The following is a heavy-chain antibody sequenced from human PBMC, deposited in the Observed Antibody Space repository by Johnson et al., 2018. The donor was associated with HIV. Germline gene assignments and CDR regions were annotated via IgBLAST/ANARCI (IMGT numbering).Heavy chain of an antibody. V-gene: IGHV3-74*01. Sequence: VQLVESGGGVVQPGRSLRLSCAASGFTFSSYWMHWVRQGPGKGLVWVSRINGDGSGITYADSVKGRFTISRDNSRNTLYLQMNSLRVEDTAVYYCARDGVVVVPGGWGAFDIWGQGTLVTVSS. D-gene: IGHD2-15*01. CDR1: GFTFSSYW. CDR2: INGDGSGI. J-gene: IGHJ3*02. CDR3: ARDGVVVVPGGWGAFDI.